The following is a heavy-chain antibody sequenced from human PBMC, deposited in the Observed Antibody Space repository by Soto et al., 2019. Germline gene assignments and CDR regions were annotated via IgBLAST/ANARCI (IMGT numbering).Heavy chain of an antibody. J-gene: IGHJ4*02. CDR3: AKALAVAGRAFDY. Sequence: EVQLLESGGGLVQPGGSLSLSCAASGFTFSSYAMSWVRQAPGKGLEWVSAISGSGGSTYYADSVKGRFTISRDNSKDTLYLQMNSLRAEHTTVYYCAKALAVAGRAFDYRGQGTLVTVSS. D-gene: IGHD6-19*01. V-gene: IGHV3-23*01. CDR2: ISGSGGST. CDR1: GFTFSSYA.